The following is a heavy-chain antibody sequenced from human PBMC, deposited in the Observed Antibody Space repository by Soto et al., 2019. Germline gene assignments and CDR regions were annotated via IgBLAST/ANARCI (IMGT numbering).Heavy chain of an antibody. CDR2: ISAYNGNT. J-gene: IGHJ6*02. Sequence: GASVKVSCKASGYTFTSYGISWVRQAPGQGLEWMGWISAYNGNTNYAQKLQGRVTMTTDTSTSTAYMELRSLRSDDTAVYYCARDYLSGRGHYYGMDVWGQGTTVTVSS. D-gene: IGHD1-26*01. CDR3: ARDYLSGRGHYYGMDV. V-gene: IGHV1-18*01. CDR1: GYTFTSYG.